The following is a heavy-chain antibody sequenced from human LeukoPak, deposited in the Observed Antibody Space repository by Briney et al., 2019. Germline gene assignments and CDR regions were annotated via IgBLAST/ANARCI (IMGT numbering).Heavy chain of an antibody. V-gene: IGHV3-74*01. CDR3: AREGVGATSDFDY. Sequence: GGSLRLSCAASGFTFSSYGMSWVRQAPGKGLVWVSRINSDGSSTSYADSVKGRFTISRDNAKNTLYLQMNSLRAEDTAVYYCAREGVGATSDFDYWGQGTLVTVSS. CDR1: GFTFSSYG. D-gene: IGHD1-26*01. J-gene: IGHJ4*02. CDR2: INSDGSST.